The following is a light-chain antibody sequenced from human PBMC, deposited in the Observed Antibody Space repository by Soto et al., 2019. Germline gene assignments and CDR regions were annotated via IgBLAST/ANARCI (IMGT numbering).Light chain of an antibody. Sequence: QSVLTQPPSASGTPGQRVTISCSGRSSNIGSNTVNWYQQLPGTAPKLLIYSNNQRPSGVPDRFSGSKSGTSASLAISGLQSEDEADCYCAAWDDSLNGHVVFGGGTKLTVL. CDR2: SNN. CDR1: SSNIGSNT. V-gene: IGLV1-44*01. J-gene: IGLJ2*01. CDR3: AAWDDSLNGHVV.